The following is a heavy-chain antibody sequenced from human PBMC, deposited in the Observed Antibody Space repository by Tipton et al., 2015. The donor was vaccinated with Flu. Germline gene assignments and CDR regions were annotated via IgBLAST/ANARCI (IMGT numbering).Heavy chain of an antibody. CDR3: ARRDYSNYVSDPKNWFDP. D-gene: IGHD4-11*01. CDR2: IYSSGST. V-gene: IGHV4-4*07. CDR1: GGSIKSYY. J-gene: IGHJ5*02. Sequence: GLVKPSETLSLTCSVSGGSIKSYYWSWIRQPAGKGLEWIGRIYSSGSTYYNPSLKSRVTISVDTSKNQFSLKLSSVTAADTAVYYCARRDYSNYVSDPKNWFDPWGQGTLVTVSS.